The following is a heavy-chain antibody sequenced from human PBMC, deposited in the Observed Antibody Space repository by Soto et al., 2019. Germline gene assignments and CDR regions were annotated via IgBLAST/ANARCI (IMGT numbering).Heavy chain of an antibody. D-gene: IGHD2-15*01. J-gene: IGHJ4*02. CDR3: ARGDCSGGSCPHFDY. CDR1: GGSISSSSYY. V-gene: IGHV4-39*07. Sequence: PSETLSLTCTVSGGSISSSSYYWGWIRQPTGKGLEWIGSIYYSGSTYYNPSLKSRVTISVDTSKNQFSLKLSSVTAADTAVYYCARGDCSGGSCPHFDYWGRGTLVTV. CDR2: IYYSGST.